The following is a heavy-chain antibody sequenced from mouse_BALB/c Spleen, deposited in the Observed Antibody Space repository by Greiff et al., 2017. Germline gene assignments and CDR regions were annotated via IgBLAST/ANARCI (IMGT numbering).Heavy chain of an antibody. CDR1: GFSLTGYG. J-gene: IGHJ4*01. CDR2: IWGDGST. CDR3: ARDRGVYYGYYYAMDY. D-gene: IGHD2-2*01. V-gene: IGHV2-6-7*01. Sequence: QVQLQQSGPGLVAPSQSLSITCTVSGFSLTGYGVNWVRQPPGKGLEWLGMIWGDGSTDYNSALKSRLSISKDNSKSQVFLKMNSLQTDDTARYYCARDRGVYYGYYYAMDYWGQGTSVTVSS.